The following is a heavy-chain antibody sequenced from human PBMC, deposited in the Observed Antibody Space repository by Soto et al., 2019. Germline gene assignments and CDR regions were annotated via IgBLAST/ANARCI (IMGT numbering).Heavy chain of an antibody. CDR1: GFTFSDYA. CDR3: AKGGRQWLGTSDFIY. Sequence: VQLVESGGGVVQPGRSLRLSCAASGFTFSDYAMHWVRQAPGKGLEWVAVVSHDGRNTHYADSVKGRFTISRDSSKNTVSLEMTSLRAEDTAVYYWAKGGRQWLGTSDFIYWGQGALVTVSS. D-gene: IGHD6-19*01. V-gene: IGHV3-30*18. J-gene: IGHJ4*02. CDR2: VSHDGRNT.